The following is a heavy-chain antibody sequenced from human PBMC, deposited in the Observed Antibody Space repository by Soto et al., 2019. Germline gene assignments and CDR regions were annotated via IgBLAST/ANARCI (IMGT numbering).Heavy chain of an antibody. CDR3: ARAVVVPAAEYYYYGMHV. V-gene: IGHV1-2*02. D-gene: IGHD2-2*01. J-gene: IGHJ6*02. CDR1: GYTFTGYY. Sequence: ASVKVSCKASGYTFTGYYMHWVRQAPGQGLEWMGWINPNSGGTNYAQKFQGRVTMTRDTSISTAYMELSRLRSDDTAVYYCARAVVVPAAEYYYYGMHVWGQGTTVTVSS. CDR2: INPNSGGT.